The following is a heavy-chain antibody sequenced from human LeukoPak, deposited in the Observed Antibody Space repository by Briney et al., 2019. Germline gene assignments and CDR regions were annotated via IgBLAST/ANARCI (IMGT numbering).Heavy chain of an antibody. CDR3: ARERAKYGSGSYYYFDY. D-gene: IGHD3-10*01. V-gene: IGHV4-38-2*02. J-gene: IGHJ4*02. CDR2: IFHSGFA. Sequence: SETLSLTCTVSGYSISSGYYWGWIRQPPGKGLEWIGSIFHSGFAYYNPSLTSRVTISVDTSKNQFSLKLSSVTAADTAVYYCARERAKYGSGSYYYFDYWGQGTLVTVSS. CDR1: GYSISSGYY.